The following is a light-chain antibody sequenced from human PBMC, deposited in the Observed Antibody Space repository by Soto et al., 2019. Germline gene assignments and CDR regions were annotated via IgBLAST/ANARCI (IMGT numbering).Light chain of an antibody. J-gene: IGKJ1*01. CDR1: QSISSW. CDR3: EAPNSSSGK. CDR2: DAS. V-gene: IGKV1-5*01. Sequence: RIIQSISSWLAWYQQKPGKASKLLIYDASSLESGVPSRFSGSGSGTAFDLSLRTLQSDYSALPICEAPNSSSGKLGEGTKVDIK.